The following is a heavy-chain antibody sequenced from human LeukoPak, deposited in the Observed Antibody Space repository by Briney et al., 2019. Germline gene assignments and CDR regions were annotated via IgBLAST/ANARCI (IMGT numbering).Heavy chain of an antibody. D-gene: IGHD2-15*01. J-gene: IGHJ5*02. V-gene: IGHV1-69*05. CDR1: GGTFSSYA. CDR3: ARGGYCSGGSCYSSWFDP. Sequence: ASVKVSCKASGGTFSSYAISWVRQAPGQGLEWMGGIIPIFGTANYARKFQGRVTITTDESTSTAYMELSSLRSEDTAVYYCARGGYCSGGSCYSSWFDPWGQGTLVTVSS. CDR2: IIPIFGTA.